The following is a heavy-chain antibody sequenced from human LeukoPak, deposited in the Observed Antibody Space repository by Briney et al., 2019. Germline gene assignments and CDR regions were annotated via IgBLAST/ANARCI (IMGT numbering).Heavy chain of an antibody. V-gene: IGHV4-59*01. CDR3: ARPAEAGYFYAFDI. J-gene: IGHJ3*02. CDR1: GGSISSYY. Sequence: SETLSLTCTVSGGSISSYYWSWIRQPPGKGLEWIGYIYYSGSTNYNPSLKSRVTISVDTSKNQFSLKLSSVTAADTAVYYCARPAEAGYFYAFDIWGQGTMVTVSS. CDR2: IYYSGST. D-gene: IGHD6-19*01.